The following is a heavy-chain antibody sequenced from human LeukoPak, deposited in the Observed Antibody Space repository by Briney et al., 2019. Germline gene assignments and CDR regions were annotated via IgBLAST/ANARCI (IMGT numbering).Heavy chain of an antibody. CDR2: INHSGST. CDR3: ARRITIFGVVIKRGYYYGMDV. CDR1: GGSFSGYY. D-gene: IGHD3-3*01. V-gene: IGHV4-34*01. Sequence: SETLSLTCAVYGGSFSGYYWSWIRQPPGKGLEWIGEINHSGSTNYNPSLKSRVTISVDTSKNQFSLKLSSVTAADTAVYYCARRITIFGVVIKRGYYYGMDVWGQGTTVTVSS. J-gene: IGHJ6*02.